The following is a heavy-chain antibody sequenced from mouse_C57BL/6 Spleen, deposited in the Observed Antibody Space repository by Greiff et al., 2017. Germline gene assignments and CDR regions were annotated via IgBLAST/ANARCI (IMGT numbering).Heavy chain of an antibody. CDR2: INPYNGGT. V-gene: IGHV1-19*01. CDR3: ARWLWEGLAY. CDR1: GYTFTDYY. Sequence: VQLQQSGPVLVKPGASVKMSCKASGYTFTDYYMNWVKQSHGKSLEWIGVINPYNGGTSYNQMFKGKATLTVDKSSSTAYMELNSLTSEDSAVYYCARWLWEGLAYWGQGTLVTVSA. D-gene: IGHD4-1*01. J-gene: IGHJ3*01.